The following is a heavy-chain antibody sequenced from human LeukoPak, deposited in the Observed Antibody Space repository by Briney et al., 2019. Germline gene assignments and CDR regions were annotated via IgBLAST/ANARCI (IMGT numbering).Heavy chain of an antibody. V-gene: IGHV3-21*01. J-gene: IGHJ6*02. CDR1: GLTFSSYA. Sequence: GGSLRLSCAASGLTFSSYAMRWVRQAPGKGLEWVSSISSSSSYIYYADSVKGRFTISRDNAKNSLYLQMNSLRAEDTAVYYCARDPNPHYYYYGMDVWGQGTTVTVSS. CDR3: ARDPNPHYYYYGMDV. CDR2: ISSSSSYI.